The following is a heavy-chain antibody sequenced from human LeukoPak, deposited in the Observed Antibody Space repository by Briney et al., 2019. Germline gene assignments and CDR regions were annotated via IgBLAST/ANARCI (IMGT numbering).Heavy chain of an antibody. D-gene: IGHD3-9*01. CDR2: INHSGST. CDR1: GGSFSGYY. J-gene: IGHJ4*02. CDR3: ARTDYDILTQLGGLFDY. V-gene: IGHV4-34*01. Sequence: PSETLSLTCAVYGGSFSGYYWSWIRQPPGKGLEWIGVINHSGSTNYNPSLKSRVTISVDTSKNQFSLKLSSVTAADTAVYYCARTDYDILTQLGGLFDYWGQGTLVTVSS.